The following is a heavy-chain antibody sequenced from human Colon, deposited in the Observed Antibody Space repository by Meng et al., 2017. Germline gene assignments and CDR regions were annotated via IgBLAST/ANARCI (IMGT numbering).Heavy chain of an antibody. V-gene: IGHV4-59*01. CDR1: GGSFDSYH. CDR2: IDYTGST. J-gene: IGHJ5*02. Sequence: QVQLQESFPGLVKPSETLSLTCTVSGGSFDSYHWNWIRQPPGEAPEWIGNIDYTGSTNYNPSFKSRVTISVDTSKSQFSLRMTSMTAADTAVYYCARGYWFDPWGQGTLVTVSS. CDR3: ARGYWFDP.